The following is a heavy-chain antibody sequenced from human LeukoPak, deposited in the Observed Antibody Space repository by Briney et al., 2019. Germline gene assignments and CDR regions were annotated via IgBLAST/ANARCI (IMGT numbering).Heavy chain of an antibody. J-gene: IGHJ2*01. CDR2: IYYSGST. V-gene: IGHV4-59*08. CDR3: ARQGAREQQLELDWYFDL. CDR1: RGSISSYY. D-gene: IGHD6-13*01. Sequence: PSETLSLTCTVSRGSISSYYWSWIRQPPGKGLEWIGYIYYSGSTNYNPSLKSRVTISVDTSKNQFSLKLSSVTAADTAVYYCARQGAREQQLELDWYFDLWGRGTLVTVSS.